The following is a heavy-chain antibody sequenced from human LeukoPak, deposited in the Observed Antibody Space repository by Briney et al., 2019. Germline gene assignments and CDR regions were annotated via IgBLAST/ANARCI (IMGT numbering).Heavy chain of an antibody. Sequence: SETLSLTCTVSGGSISSYYWSWIRQPPGKGLEWIGYIYYSGSTNYNPSLKSRVTISVDTSKNQFSLKLSSVTAADTAVYYCARGTPQLAPFYYYYYYMDVWGKGTTVTVSS. D-gene: IGHD6-13*01. CDR2: IYYSGST. V-gene: IGHV4-59*01. CDR3: ARGTPQLAPFYYYYYYMDV. CDR1: GGSISSYY. J-gene: IGHJ6*03.